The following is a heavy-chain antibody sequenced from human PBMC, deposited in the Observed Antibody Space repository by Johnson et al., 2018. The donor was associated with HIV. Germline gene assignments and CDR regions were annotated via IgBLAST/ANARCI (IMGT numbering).Heavy chain of an antibody. CDR3: AKEYYYDSSGFPDAFDI. Sequence: QVQLVESGGGVVQPGGSLRLSCAASGFTFSSYGMHWVRQAPGKGLEWVALIRYDGSKTYYADSVKGRFTISRDNSKNTMDLQMDSLRAEDTAVYYCAKEYYYDSSGFPDAFDIWGQGTMVTVSS. CDR1: GFTFSSYG. D-gene: IGHD3-22*01. J-gene: IGHJ3*02. CDR2: IRYDGSKT. V-gene: IGHV3-30*02.